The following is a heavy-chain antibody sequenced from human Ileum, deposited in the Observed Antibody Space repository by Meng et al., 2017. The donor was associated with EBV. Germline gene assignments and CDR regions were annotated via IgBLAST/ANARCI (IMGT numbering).Heavy chain of an antibody. D-gene: IGHD3-3*01. V-gene: IGHV4-39*01. Sequence: QLQLHGAGPGLVKPSETLSLTCAGSGDSISSSNHWWGWIRQPPGKGLEWVGTIYYSGSTFYNPSLKSRVTISLDTSKNQFSLKVSSVTAADTAVYYCARRYYGVPFDNWGQGTLVTVSS. CDR1: GDSISSSNHW. CDR2: IYYSGST. CDR3: ARRYYGVPFDN. J-gene: IGHJ4*02.